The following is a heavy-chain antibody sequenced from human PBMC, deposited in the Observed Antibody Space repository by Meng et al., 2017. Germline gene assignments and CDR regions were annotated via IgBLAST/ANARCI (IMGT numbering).Heavy chain of an antibody. CDR3: AREGGYRAWRVTYAFDI. CDR2: IKQDGSEK. V-gene: IGHV3-7*01. J-gene: IGHJ3*02. CDR1: GFTFSSYW. D-gene: IGHD1-1*01. Sequence: GGSLKISCAASGFTFSSYWMSWVRQAPGKGLEWVANIKQDGSEKYYVDSVKGRFTISRDNAKNSLYLQMNSLRAEDTAVYYCAREGGYRAWRVTYAFDIWGQGTMVTVSS.